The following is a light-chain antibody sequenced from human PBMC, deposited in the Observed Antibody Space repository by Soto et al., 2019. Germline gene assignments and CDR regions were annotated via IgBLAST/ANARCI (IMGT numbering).Light chain of an antibody. J-gene: IGLJ1*01. Sequence: QSVLTQPASVSGSPGQSITISCTGTSSDLGGYNYVSWYQQHAGKAPKLVIYDVSDGPSGVSNRFSGSKSGNTASLTISGLQAEDEADSSGSSYTCTRNLYVFGTGTKVTVL. CDR2: DVS. CDR1: SSDLGGYNY. V-gene: IGLV2-14*01. CDR3: SSYTCTRNLYV.